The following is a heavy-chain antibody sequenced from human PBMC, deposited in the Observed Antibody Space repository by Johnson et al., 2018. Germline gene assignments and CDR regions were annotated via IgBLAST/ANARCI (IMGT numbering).Heavy chain of an antibody. CDR2: IYYSGST. D-gene: IGHD1-26*01. J-gene: IGHJ3*02. CDR1: GGSISSYF. V-gene: IGHV4-59*01. Sequence: QVQLQESGPGLVKPSETLSLTCTVSGGSISSYFWSWIRQPPGKGLEWIGYIYYSGSTNYNPSLKSRVIIAVDTSKNQFSLKLGSGTAADTAVYYCARVGEWELGDGMSIWGQGTMVTVSS. CDR3: ARVGEWELGDGMSI.